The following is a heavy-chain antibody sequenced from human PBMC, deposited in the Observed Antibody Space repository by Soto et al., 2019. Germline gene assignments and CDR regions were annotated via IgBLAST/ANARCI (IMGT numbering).Heavy chain of an antibody. Sequence: GGSLRLSCAASGFTFSSYAMSWVRQAPGKGLEWVSAISGSGGSTYYADSVKGRFTISRDNSKNTLYLQMNSLRAEDTAVYYCASKSDIVLMVYAPIDYSGQGTLVTVST. D-gene: IGHD2-8*01. J-gene: IGHJ4*02. V-gene: IGHV3-23*01. CDR2: ISGSGGST. CDR1: GFTFSSYA. CDR3: ASKSDIVLMVYAPIDY.